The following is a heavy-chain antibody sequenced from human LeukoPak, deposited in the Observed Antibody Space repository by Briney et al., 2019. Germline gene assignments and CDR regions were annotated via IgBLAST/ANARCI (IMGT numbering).Heavy chain of an antibody. J-gene: IGHJ4*02. D-gene: IGHD6-13*01. CDR3: ARDRYWDRGIAAAGTFGY. Sequence: GGSLRLSCAASGFTFSSYSMNWVRQAPGKGLEWVSSISSSSSYIYYADSVKGRFTISRDNAKNSLYLQMNSLRAEDTAVYYCARDRYWDRGIAAAGTFGYWGQGTLVTVSS. V-gene: IGHV3-21*01. CDR2: ISSSSSYI. CDR1: GFTFSSYS.